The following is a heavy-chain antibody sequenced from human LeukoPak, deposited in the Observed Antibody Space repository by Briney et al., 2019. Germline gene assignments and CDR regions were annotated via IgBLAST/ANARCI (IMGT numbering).Heavy chain of an antibody. CDR2: ISSSSSYI. D-gene: IGHD3-22*01. Sequence: PGGSLRLSCAASGFTFSSYSMNWVRQAPGKGLEWVSSISSSSSYIYYADSVKGRFTISRDNAKNSLYLQMNSLRAEDTAVYYCARAAGDYYDSSGYYVPLWDYWGQGTLVTVSS. CDR1: GFTFSSYS. CDR3: ARAAGDYYDSSGYYVPLWDY. J-gene: IGHJ4*02. V-gene: IGHV3-21*01.